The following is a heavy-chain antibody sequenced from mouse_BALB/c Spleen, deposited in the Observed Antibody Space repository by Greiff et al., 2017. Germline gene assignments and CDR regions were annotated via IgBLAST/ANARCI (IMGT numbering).Heavy chain of an antibody. Sequence: QVQLQQPGAELVKPGASVKMSCKASGYTFTSYWMHWVKQRPGQGLEWIGVIDPSDSYTSYNQKFKGKATLTVDTSSSTAYMQLSSLTSEDSAVYYYTREYGNSYYAMYYWGQGTSVTVSS. CDR2: IDPSDSYT. CDR3: TREYGNSYYAMYY. CDR1: GYTFTSYW. V-gene: IGHV1S127*01. J-gene: IGHJ4*01. D-gene: IGHD2-10*02.